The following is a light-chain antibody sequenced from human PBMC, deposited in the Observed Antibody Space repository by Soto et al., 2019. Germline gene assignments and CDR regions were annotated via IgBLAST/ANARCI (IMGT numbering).Light chain of an antibody. CDR1: QSVSSSY. V-gene: IGKV3-20*01. CDR2: GAS. Sequence: EIVLTQSPGTLSLSPGERATLSCRASQSVSSSYLAWYQQKPGQAPRLLIYGASCRATGIPDRFSGSGSGTDFTLTISRLEPEDFAVYYCQQYGSSPPWRFSQGTKVEIK. J-gene: IGKJ1*01. CDR3: QQYGSSPPWR.